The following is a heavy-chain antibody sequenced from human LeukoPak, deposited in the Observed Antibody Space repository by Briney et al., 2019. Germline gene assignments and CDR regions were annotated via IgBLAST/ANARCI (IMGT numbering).Heavy chain of an antibody. J-gene: IGHJ4*02. V-gene: IGHV6-1*01. CDR3: VRYSSAPRVFGY. CDR2: TYYRSKWYN. Sequence: SQTLSLTCVISGDSVSSESAAWNWIRQSPSRGLEWLGRTYYRSKWYNDYAVSVKGRILINPDTSKNQISLQLNSVSPDDTAVYYCVRYSSAPRVFGYWGQGTLVTVSS. CDR1: GDSVSSESAA. D-gene: IGHD6-19*01.